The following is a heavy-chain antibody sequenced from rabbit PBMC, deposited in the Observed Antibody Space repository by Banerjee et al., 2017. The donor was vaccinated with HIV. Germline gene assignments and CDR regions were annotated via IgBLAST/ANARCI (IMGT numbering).Heavy chain of an antibody. CDR1: GFSFSSYYY. J-gene: IGHJ4*01. CDR2: IYVGGSGST. V-gene: IGHV1S45*01. Sequence: QQQLEESGGGLVKPGGTLTLTCTASGFSFSSYYYMCWVRQAPGKGLEWIACIYVGGSGSTWYASWAKGRFTISKTSSTTVTLQMTSLTAADTATYFCARNMGYGGSSGYYGLWGPGTLVTVS. D-gene: IGHD1-1*01. CDR3: ARNMGYGGSSGYYGL.